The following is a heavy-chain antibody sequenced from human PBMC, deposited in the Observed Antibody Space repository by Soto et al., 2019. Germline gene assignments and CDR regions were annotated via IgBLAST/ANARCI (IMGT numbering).Heavy chain of an antibody. V-gene: IGHV4-34*01. Sequence: ASETLSLTCAVYVGSFRCYYWSWLRQPPGKGLEWIGEIHHSGNTNYNPSLKSRVTISVDTSKNQFSLKLTSVTAADTAVYFCARGSAXMVAVERDVPDKDYLDYWGQGSLVTVSS. CDR1: VGSFRCYY. CDR3: ARGSAXMVAVERDVPDKDYLDY. J-gene: IGHJ4*02. CDR2: IHHSGNT. D-gene: IGHD2-2*01.